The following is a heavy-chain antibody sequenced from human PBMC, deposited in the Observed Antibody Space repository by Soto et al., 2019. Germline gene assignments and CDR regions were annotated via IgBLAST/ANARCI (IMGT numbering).Heavy chain of an antibody. Sequence: SQTLSLTCAMSGDSVSSNSAAWNWIRQSPSRGLEWLGRTYYRSKWYNDYAVSVKSRITINPDTSKNQFSLQLNSVTPEDTAVYYCARDREDYYDSSGYLDYWGQGTLVTVSS. CDR1: GDSVSSNSAA. J-gene: IGHJ4*02. CDR3: ARDREDYYDSSGYLDY. V-gene: IGHV6-1*01. D-gene: IGHD3-22*01. CDR2: TYYRSKWYN.